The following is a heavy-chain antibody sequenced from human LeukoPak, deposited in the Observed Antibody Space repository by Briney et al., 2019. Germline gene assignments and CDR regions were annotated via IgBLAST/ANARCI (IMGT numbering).Heavy chain of an antibody. J-gene: IGHJ5*02. CDR1: GYSFTSYW. D-gene: IGHD6-19*01. Sequence: GESLKISCKGSGYSFTSYWIGWVRQMPGKGLEWMGIIYPGDSDTRYSPSFQGQATISADKSISTAYLQRSSLKASDTAMYYCARQSGSGWYMNWFDPWGQGTLVTVSS. CDR2: IYPGDSDT. V-gene: IGHV5-51*01. CDR3: ARQSGSGWYMNWFDP.